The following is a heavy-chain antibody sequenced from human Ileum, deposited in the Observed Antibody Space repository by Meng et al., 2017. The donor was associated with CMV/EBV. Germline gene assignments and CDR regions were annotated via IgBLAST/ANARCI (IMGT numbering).Heavy chain of an antibody. Sequence: ASVKVSCKASGYTLSNYYVHWVRQAPGQGREWMGIIYPSGGSTSYAQKFQGRVTMTRDTSTSTVYMELSSLRAEDTDVYYCARDPPPYCSSTSCYIGGLDYWGQGTLVTVSS. CDR1: GYTLSNYY. CDR2: IYPSGGST. J-gene: IGHJ4*02. D-gene: IGHD2-2*02. CDR3: ARDPPPYCSSTSCYIGGLDY. V-gene: IGHV1-46*01.